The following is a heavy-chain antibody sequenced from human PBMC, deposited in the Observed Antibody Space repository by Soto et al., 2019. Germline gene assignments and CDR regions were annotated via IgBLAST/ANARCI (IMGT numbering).Heavy chain of an antibody. CDR1: GYTFTTFW. J-gene: IGHJ4*02. CDR2: IYPRDSDT. CDR3: PTTDNPSFHFDF. Sequence: PGESLKISCKISGYTFTTFWIGWVCQKPGKGLVCMGVIYPRDSDTRYNSSFQGQVTISADKSTSTAYLQWSSLKASDSAMYFSPTTDNPSFHFDFWRQGALVTDSS. D-gene: IGHD1-1*01. V-gene: IGHV5-51*01.